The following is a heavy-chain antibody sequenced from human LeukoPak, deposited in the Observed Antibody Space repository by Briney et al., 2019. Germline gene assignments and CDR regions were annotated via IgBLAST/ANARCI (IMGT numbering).Heavy chain of an antibody. J-gene: IGHJ4*02. D-gene: IGHD4-17*01. V-gene: IGHV4-59*01. Sequence: SETLSLTCTVSGGSISSYYWSWIRQPPGKGLEWIGYIYYSGSTNYNPSLKSRVTISVDTSKNQFSLKLSSVTAADTAVYYCARSLDGDPYYFDYWGQGTLVTVSS. CDR2: IYYSGST. CDR3: ARSLDGDPYYFDY. CDR1: GGSISSYY.